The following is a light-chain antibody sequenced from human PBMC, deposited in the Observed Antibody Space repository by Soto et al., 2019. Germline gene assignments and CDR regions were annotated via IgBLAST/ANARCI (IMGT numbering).Light chain of an antibody. Sequence: QSVLAQPPSASGTPGQRVTLSCSGSSSNIGSNYVYWYQQLPGSAPRLLMSRDTQRPSGVPDRFSGSKSGTSASLAISGLRSADEAAYYCAAWDDRLSGQVFGGGTKLTVL. CDR3: AAWDDRLSGQV. CDR1: SSNIGSNY. V-gene: IGLV1-47*01. J-gene: IGLJ3*02. CDR2: RDT.